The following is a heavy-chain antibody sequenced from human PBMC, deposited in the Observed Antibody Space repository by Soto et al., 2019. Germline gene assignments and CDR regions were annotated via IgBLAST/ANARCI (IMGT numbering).Heavy chain of an antibody. Sequence: GGSLRLSCAASGFTFSSYGMHWVRQAPGKGLEWVEVISYDGSNKYYADSVKGRFTISRDNSKNTLYLQMNSLRAEDTAVYYCAKAHCSSTSCYFDYWGQGTLVTVSS. CDR1: GFTFSSYG. CDR2: ISYDGSNK. V-gene: IGHV3-30*18. J-gene: IGHJ4*02. CDR3: AKAHCSSTSCYFDY. D-gene: IGHD2-2*01.